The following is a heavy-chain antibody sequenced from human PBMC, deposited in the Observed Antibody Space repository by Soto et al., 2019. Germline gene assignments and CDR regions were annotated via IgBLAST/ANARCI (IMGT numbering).Heavy chain of an antibody. CDR3: ATPQWELPYFDS. Sequence: ASVKVSCKVSGYTLTELSMHWVRQAPGKGLEWMGGFDPEDGETIYAQKFQGRVTMTEDTSTDTAYMELSSLRSEDTAVYYCATPQWELPYFDSGGKGTLVTVPS. V-gene: IGHV1-24*01. J-gene: IGHJ4*02. D-gene: IGHD1-26*01. CDR1: GYTLTELS. CDR2: FDPEDGET.